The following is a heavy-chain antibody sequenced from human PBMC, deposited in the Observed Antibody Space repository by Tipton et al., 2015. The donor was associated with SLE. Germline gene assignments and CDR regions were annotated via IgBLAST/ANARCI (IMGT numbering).Heavy chain of an antibody. D-gene: IGHD6-6*01. J-gene: IGHJ4*02. CDR2: INHSGST. V-gene: IGHV4-34*01. Sequence: LRLSCAASGFTFSSYAMSWVRQPPGKGLEWIGEINHSGSTNYNPSLKSRVPISVDTSKNQFSLKLSSGTAADTAVYYCARERQKAGSSPPYFDYWGQRTLVTVSS. CDR3: ARERQKAGSSPPYFDY. CDR1: GFTFSSYA.